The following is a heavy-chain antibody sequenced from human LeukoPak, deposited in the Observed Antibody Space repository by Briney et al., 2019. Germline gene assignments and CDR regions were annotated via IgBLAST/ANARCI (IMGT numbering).Heavy chain of an antibody. V-gene: IGHV3-7*01. J-gene: IGHJ6*03. Sequence: GGSLRLSCAASGFTFSSYWMSWVRQAPGKGLEWVANIKQDGSEKYYVDSVKGRFTISRDNAKNSLYLQMNSLRAEDTAVYYCARGGKTIRFLAVHYMDVWGKGTTVTVSS. CDR2: IKQDGSEK. CDR1: GFTFSSYW. CDR3: ARGGKTIRFLAVHYMDV. D-gene: IGHD3-3*01.